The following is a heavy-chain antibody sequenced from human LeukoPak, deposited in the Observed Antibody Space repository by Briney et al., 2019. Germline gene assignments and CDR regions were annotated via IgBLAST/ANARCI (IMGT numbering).Heavy chain of an antibody. CDR2: INPSGGST. CDR1: GYTFTNYY. Sequence: ASVKVSCKASGYTFTNYYIHWVRQAPGQGLEWMGIINPSGGSTSYAQRLRGRVTMTRDTSTSTVYMELSSLRSDDTAVYYCARDWTPIYDTSGYSTAAIHYWGQGTLVTVSS. D-gene: IGHD3-22*01. CDR3: ARDWTPIYDTSGYSTAAIHY. V-gene: IGHV1-46*04. J-gene: IGHJ4*02.